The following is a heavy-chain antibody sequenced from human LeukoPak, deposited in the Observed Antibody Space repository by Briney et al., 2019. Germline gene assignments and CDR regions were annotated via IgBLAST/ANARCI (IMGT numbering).Heavy chain of an antibody. J-gene: IGHJ3*02. CDR3: ARVTSSRGAIDI. Sequence: GGSLRLSCAASGFTFSSYWMYWVLQAPGKGLVWVSRINSDGTSTTYAESVKGRFTISRDNAKNTLYLQMNSLRAEDTAMYHCARVTSSRGAIDIWGQGTMVTVSS. D-gene: IGHD6-13*01. CDR2: INSDGTST. CDR1: GFTFSSYW. V-gene: IGHV3-74*03.